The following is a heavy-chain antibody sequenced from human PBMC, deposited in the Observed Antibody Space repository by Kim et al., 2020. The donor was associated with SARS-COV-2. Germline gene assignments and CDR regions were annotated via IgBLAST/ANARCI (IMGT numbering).Heavy chain of an antibody. CDR2: ISSSSSYI. Sequence: GGSLRLSCAASGFTFSSYSMNWVRQAPGKGLEWVSSISSSSSYIYYADSVKGRFTISRDNAKNSLYLQMNSLRAEDTAVYYCARDRGGLSSKNAFDIWGQGTMVTVSS. CDR3: ARDRGGLSSKNAFDI. D-gene: IGHD6-13*01. V-gene: IGHV3-21*01. J-gene: IGHJ3*02. CDR1: GFTFSSYS.